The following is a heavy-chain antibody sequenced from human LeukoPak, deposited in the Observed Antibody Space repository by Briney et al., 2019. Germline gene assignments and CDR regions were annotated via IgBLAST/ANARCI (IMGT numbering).Heavy chain of an antibody. CDR1: GFTFSSYA. Sequence: GGSLRLSCAASGFTFSSYAMSWVRQAPGKGLEWVSAISGSGGSTYYADSVKGRFTISRDNSKNTLYLQMNSLRAEDTAVYYCAKDQHYYDSSGYYPDAFDIWGQGTMVTVSS. D-gene: IGHD3-22*01. CDR3: AKDQHYYDSSGYYPDAFDI. J-gene: IGHJ3*02. CDR2: ISGSGGST. V-gene: IGHV3-23*01.